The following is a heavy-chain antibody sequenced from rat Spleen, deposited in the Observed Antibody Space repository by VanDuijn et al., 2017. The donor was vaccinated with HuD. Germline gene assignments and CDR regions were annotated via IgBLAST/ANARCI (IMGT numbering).Heavy chain of an antibody. J-gene: IGHJ4*01. V-gene: IGHV3-1*01. D-gene: IGHD1-4*01. CDR2: ITYSGTT. CDR3: ARGAGYVLDA. CDR1: DYSITSYY. Sequence: EVQLQESGPGLVKPSQSLSLTCSVTDYSITSYYWGWIRKFPGNKMEWMGFITYSGTTTYNPSLKSRISITLDTSKNQFFLQLNSVTTEETATYDCARGAGYVLDAWGQGASVTVSS.